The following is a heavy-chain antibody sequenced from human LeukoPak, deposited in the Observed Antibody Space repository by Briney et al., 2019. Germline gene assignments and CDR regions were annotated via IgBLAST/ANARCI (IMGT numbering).Heavy chain of an antibody. CDR3: ARNLDLVPAAILEAFDI. Sequence: SQTLSLTCAISGDSVSSNSAAWNWSRQSPSRGLEWLGRTYYRSKWYNDYAVSVKSRITINPDTSKNQCSLQLNSVTPEDTAVYYCARNLDLVPAAILEAFDIWGQGTMVTVSS. CDR2: TYYRSKWYN. V-gene: IGHV6-1*01. J-gene: IGHJ3*02. D-gene: IGHD2-2*02. CDR1: GDSVSSNSAA.